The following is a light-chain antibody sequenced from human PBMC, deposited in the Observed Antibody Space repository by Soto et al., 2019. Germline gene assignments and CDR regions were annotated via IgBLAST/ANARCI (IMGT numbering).Light chain of an antibody. J-gene: IGKJ1*01. Sequence: EVVLTQSPGTLSLSPGERASLSCRASQSVGSTYLAWYQQKLGQAPRLLMYGTSTRATGIPDRFSGSGSGTDFTLTISRLEPEDFAVYYCQHYGSSLWTFGQGTKVEIK. CDR3: QHYGSSLWT. CDR1: QSVGSTY. CDR2: GTS. V-gene: IGKV3-20*01.